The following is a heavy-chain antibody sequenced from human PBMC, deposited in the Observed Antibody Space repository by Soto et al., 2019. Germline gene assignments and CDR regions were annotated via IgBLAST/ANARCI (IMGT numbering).Heavy chain of an antibody. CDR1: GCSISSYY. Sequence: PSETLSLTCTFSGCSISSYYWSLIRQPPGKGLEWIGYIYYSGSTNYNPSLKSRVTISVDTSKNQFSLKLSSVTAADTAVYYCARGSDFLYYYGMDVWGQGTTVTVSS. D-gene: IGHD5-12*01. J-gene: IGHJ6*02. V-gene: IGHV4-59*01. CDR2: IYYSGST. CDR3: ARGSDFLYYYGMDV.